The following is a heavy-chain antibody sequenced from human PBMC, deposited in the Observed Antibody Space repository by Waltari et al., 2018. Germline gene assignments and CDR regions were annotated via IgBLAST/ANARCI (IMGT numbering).Heavy chain of an antibody. D-gene: IGHD3-3*02. Sequence: QVQLVQSGAEVKKPGSSVKVSCKASGGTFSSSTISWVRQAPGQGLEWMGRIIPSRSIANCAQQCHGRVTITADNSKSTAYKERSRLRSEDTAEYYCARGSQLGLYDFDYWGQGTLVTVSS. CDR1: GGTFSSST. CDR3: ARGSQLGLYDFDY. CDR2: IIPSRSIA. J-gene: IGHJ4*02. V-gene: IGHV1-69*02.